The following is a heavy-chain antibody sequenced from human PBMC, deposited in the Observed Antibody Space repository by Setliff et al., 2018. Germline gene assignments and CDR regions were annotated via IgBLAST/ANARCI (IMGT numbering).Heavy chain of an antibody. CDR2: INYSGST. CDR3: ARGRNVAARLLDT. Sequence: SETLSLTCSVSGGAVSGDYWTWIRQPPGKGLEYIGYINYSGSTNYNPSLKSRVTISGDTSKNQVSLRLSSVTAADTAVYYCARGRNVAARLLDTWGQGTLVTVSS. V-gene: IGHV4-59*02. D-gene: IGHD6-6*01. CDR1: GGAVSGDY. J-gene: IGHJ5*02.